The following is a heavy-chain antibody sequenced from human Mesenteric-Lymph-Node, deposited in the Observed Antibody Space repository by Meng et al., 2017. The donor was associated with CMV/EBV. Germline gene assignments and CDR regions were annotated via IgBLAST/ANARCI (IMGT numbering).Heavy chain of an antibody. CDR1: GFTFSSYA. D-gene: IGHD2-2*01. CDR2: ISGSGGST. CDR3: ARDSSTSVNGYYYYGMDV. V-gene: IGHV3-23*01. J-gene: IGHJ6*02. Sequence: GESLKISCAASGFTFSSYAMSWVRQAPGKGLEWVSGISGSGGSTYYADSVKGRFTISRDNSKNTLYLQMNSLRAEDTAVYYCARDSSTSVNGYYYYGMDVWGQGTTVTVSS.